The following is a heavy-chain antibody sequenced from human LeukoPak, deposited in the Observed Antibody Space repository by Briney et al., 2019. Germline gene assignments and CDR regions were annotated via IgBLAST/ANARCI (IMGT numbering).Heavy chain of an antibody. CDR3: ARDIRLGLYDSSGYFTEGFDY. V-gene: IGHV1-69*13. CDR2: IIPMSGTV. J-gene: IGHJ4*02. Sequence: ASVKVSCKASGGTFSTFGISWVRQAPGQGLEWMGGIIPMSGTVNYAQKFQGRVTITADESTSTAYMELSSLRSEDTAVYYCARDIRLGLYDSSGYFTEGFDYWGQGTLVTVSS. CDR1: GGTFSTFG. D-gene: IGHD3-22*01.